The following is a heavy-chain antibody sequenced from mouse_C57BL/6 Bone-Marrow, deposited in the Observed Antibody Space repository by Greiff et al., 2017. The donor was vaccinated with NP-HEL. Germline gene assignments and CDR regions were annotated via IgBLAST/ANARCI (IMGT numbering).Heavy chain of an antibody. CDR2: ISSGGSYT. Sequence: EVKVVESGGDLVKPGGSLKLSCAASGFTFSSYGMSWVRQTPDKRLEWVATISSGGSYTYYPDSVKGRFTISRDNAKNTLYLQMSSLKSEDTAMYYCARALSITTVVATEAYWGQGTLVTVSA. D-gene: IGHD1-1*01. CDR1: GFTFSSYG. CDR3: ARALSITTVVATEAY. V-gene: IGHV5-6*01. J-gene: IGHJ3*01.